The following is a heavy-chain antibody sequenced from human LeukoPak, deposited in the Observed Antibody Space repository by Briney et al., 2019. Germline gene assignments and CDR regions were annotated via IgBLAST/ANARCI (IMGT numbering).Heavy chain of an antibody. CDR3: ARVERQQLVPNWFDP. CDR2: INSDGSST. D-gene: IGHD6-13*01. Sequence: PGGSLRLSCAASGFTFSSYWMHWVRQAPGKGLVWVSRINSDGSSTSYADSVKGRFTISRDNSKNTVYLQMNNMRVDDTAVYYCARVERQQLVPNWFDPWGQGTLVTVSS. CDR1: GFTFSSYW. J-gene: IGHJ5*02. V-gene: IGHV3-74*01.